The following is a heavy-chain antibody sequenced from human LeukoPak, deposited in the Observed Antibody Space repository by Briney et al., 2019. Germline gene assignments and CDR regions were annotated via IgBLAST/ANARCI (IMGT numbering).Heavy chain of an antibody. V-gene: IGHV4-4*07. CDR3: ARDNWNDASGYFDY. J-gene: IGHJ4*02. D-gene: IGHD1-20*01. Sequence: PSETLSLTCTVSGGSISSYYWSWIRQPAGKGLEWIGRIYTSGSTNYNPSLKSRVTMSVDTSKNQFSLKLRSVTAADTAVYYCARDNWNDASGYFDYWGQGTLVTVSS. CDR2: IYTSGST. CDR1: GGSISSYY.